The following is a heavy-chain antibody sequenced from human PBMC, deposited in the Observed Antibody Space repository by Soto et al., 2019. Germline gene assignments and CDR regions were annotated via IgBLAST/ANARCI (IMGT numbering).Heavy chain of an antibody. CDR1: GGSLSSSNW. D-gene: IGHD3-3*01. CDR3: ARDSNYELLYYGMDV. Sequence: QVQLQESGPGLVKPSGTLSLTCAVSGGSLSSSNWWSWVRQPPGKGLEWIGEIYHSGSTNYNPSHKIRVTISVDKSNNQFSLKLSSVPAADTAVYYCARDSNYELLYYGMDVWGQGTTVTVAS. CDR2: IYHSGST. J-gene: IGHJ6*02. V-gene: IGHV4-4*02.